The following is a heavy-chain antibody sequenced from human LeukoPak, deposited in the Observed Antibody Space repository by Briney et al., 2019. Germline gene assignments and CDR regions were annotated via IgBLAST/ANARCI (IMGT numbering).Heavy chain of an antibody. Sequence: SETLSLTCTVSGRSISSSSYYWGWIRPPPGKGLEWIGSIYYSGSTYYNPSLKSRVTISVDTSKNHFTLKLSSVTAADTAVYYCARRIAAGDAFYIWGQGTMVTVSS. CDR1: GRSISSSSYY. V-gene: IGHV4-39*06. D-gene: IGHD6-13*01. CDR2: IYYSGST. CDR3: ARRIAAGDAFYI. J-gene: IGHJ3*02.